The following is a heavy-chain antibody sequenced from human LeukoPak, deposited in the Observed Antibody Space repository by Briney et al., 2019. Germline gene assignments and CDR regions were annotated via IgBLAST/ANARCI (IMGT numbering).Heavy chain of an antibody. Sequence: SETLSLTCTVSGGSISSGVYYWSWIRQHPGKGLEWIGYIYHSGSTYYNPSLKSRVTISVDRSKNQFSLKLSSVTAADTAVYYCARERREYYYGSGSLGAFDIWGQGTMVTV. V-gene: IGHV4-30-2*01. CDR2: IYHSGST. D-gene: IGHD3-10*01. CDR3: ARERREYYYGSGSLGAFDI. CDR1: GGSISSGVYY. J-gene: IGHJ3*02.